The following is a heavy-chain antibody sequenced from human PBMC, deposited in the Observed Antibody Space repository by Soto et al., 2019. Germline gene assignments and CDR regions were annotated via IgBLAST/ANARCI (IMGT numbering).Heavy chain of an antibody. Sequence: EVQLLESGGDLVQPGGSLRLSCAASGFTFKSYAVSWVRQAPGKGLEWVSVITGSGVTTYYADSVKGRFTVSRDNSKNTLYLQMNSLRAEDTAVYYCARALSGSIRYFDYWGQGTLVTVSS. CDR1: GFTFKSYA. V-gene: IGHV3-23*01. CDR2: ITGSGVTT. D-gene: IGHD1-26*01. J-gene: IGHJ4*02. CDR3: ARALSGSIRYFDY.